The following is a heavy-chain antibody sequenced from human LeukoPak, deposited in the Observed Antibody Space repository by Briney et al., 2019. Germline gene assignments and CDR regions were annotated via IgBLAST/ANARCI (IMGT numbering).Heavy chain of an antibody. CDR3: ARQPTIAVAGTNWFDP. Sequence: KPSETLSLTCAVSGGSISSHYWGWIRQPPGKGLEWIGSIYYSGSTYYNPSLKSRVTISVDTSKNQFSLKLSSVTAADTAVYYCARQPTIAVAGTNWFDPWGQGTLVTVSS. CDR1: GGSISSHY. J-gene: IGHJ5*02. CDR2: IYYSGST. V-gene: IGHV4-39*01. D-gene: IGHD6-19*01.